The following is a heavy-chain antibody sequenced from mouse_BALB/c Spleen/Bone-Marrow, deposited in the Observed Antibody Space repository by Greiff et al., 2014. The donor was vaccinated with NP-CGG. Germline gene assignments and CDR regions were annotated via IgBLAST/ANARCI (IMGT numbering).Heavy chain of an antibody. CDR2: IHYSGST. D-gene: IGHD1-1*01. CDR3: AKDDYGRSRFAY. Sequence: DVQLQESGPDLVKPSQSLSLTCTVTGYSITSGYSWHWIRQFPGNKLEWMGYIHYSGSTNYNPSLKSRISITRDTSKNQFFLQLNXXXXEDTATYYCAKDDYGRSRFAYWGQGTLVTVSA. J-gene: IGHJ3*01. V-gene: IGHV3-1*02. CDR1: GYSITSGYS.